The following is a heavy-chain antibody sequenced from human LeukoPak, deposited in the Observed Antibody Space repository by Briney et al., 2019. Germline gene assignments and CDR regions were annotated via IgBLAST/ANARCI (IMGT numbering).Heavy chain of an antibody. J-gene: IGHJ4*02. CDR3: ARDGGAYCSSTSCSVGY. CDR2: MYHSGST. CDR1: GYSISSGYY. V-gene: IGHV4-38-2*02. D-gene: IGHD2-2*01. Sequence: SETLSLTCTVSGYSISSGYYWGWIRQPPGKGLEWIGSMYHSGSTYYNPSLKSRVTISVDRSKNQFSLKLSSVTAADTAVYYCARDGGAYCSSTSCSVGYWGQGTLVTVSS.